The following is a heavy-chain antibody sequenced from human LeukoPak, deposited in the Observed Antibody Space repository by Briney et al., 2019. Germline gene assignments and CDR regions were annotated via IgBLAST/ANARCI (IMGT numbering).Heavy chain of an antibody. CDR2: ITWNSATI. CDR1: GYIFHDYV. Sequence: GGSLRLSCAAPGYIFHDYVMHWVRHRPGKGLEWVAGITWNSATIGYAGSVRGRFTISRDNAKKSVHLQMNSLTTDDTALYYCARGHPYYLDSWGPGTPVTVSS. CDR3: ARGHPYYLDS. V-gene: IGHV3-9*01. J-gene: IGHJ4*02. D-gene: IGHD3-10*01.